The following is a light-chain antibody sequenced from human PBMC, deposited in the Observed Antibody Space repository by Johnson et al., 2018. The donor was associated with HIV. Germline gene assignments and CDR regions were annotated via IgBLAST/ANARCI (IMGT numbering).Light chain of an antibody. J-gene: IGLJ1*01. Sequence: QSVLKQPSSVSAAPGQKVTISCSGSSSNIGNKYVSWYQQLPGTAPKLLIYENNKRPSGIPDRFSGSKSGTSATLGITGLQTGDEADYYCGTWDNSLNPAYVFVTATKVTVL. CDR2: ENN. CDR1: SSNIGNKY. CDR3: GTWDNSLNPAYV. V-gene: IGLV1-51*02.